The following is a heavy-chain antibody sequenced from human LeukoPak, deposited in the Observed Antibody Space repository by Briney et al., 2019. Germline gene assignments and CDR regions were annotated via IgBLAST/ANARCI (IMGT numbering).Heavy chain of an antibody. D-gene: IGHD3-3*01. CDR3: ARGRGSARSSLFDY. V-gene: IGHV2-5*04. J-gene: IGHJ4*02. CDR1: GFSLTPSEVG. CDR2: IYWNDDE. Sequence: GPTQPNLTQTLTLTCTFSGFSLTPSEVGVGWLRQDPGKALEWLALIYWNDDEYYSPSLKTRLTIINDTSKNQVVLKMTNMDAVDRGTYYCARGRGSARSSLFDYWGQGALVTLSS.